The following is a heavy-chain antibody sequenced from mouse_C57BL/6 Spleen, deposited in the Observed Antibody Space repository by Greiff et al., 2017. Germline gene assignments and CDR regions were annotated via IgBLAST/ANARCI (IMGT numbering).Heavy chain of an antibody. V-gene: IGHV5-9-1*02. CDR1: GFTFSSYA. CDR2: ISSGGDYI. J-gene: IGHJ4*01. D-gene: IGHD2-3*01. CDR3: TRAYDPYYYAMDY. Sequence: EVKLQESGEGLVKPGGSLKLSCAASGFTFSSYAMSWVRQTPEKRLEWVAYISSGGDYIYYADTVKGRFTISRDNARNTLYLQMSSLKSEDTALYYCTRAYDPYYYAMDYWGQGTSVTVSS.